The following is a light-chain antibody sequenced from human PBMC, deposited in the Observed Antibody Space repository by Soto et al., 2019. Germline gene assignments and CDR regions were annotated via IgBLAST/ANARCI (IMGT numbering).Light chain of an antibody. CDR3: QQSYSTPRYT. Sequence: EIQMTQSTSSLSASVGDRVTITCRASQSISSYLNWYQHKPGKAPKLLIYAASSLQSGVPSRFSGSGSGTDFTLTISSLQPEDFATYYCQQSYSTPRYTFGQGNKREIQ. J-gene: IGKJ2*01. CDR1: QSISSY. CDR2: AAS. V-gene: IGKV1-39*01.